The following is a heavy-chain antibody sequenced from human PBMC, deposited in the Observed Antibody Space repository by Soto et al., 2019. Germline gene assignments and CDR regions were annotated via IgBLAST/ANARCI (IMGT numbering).Heavy chain of an antibody. CDR1: GGSIRSGVWY. Sequence: PSETLSVTCTVPGGSIRSGVWYRSWIRQHPGKGLEWIGYIYYSGSTYYNPSLKSRATISVDTSKIQVALKLTSVTASDTAVYYWARVSHSCVGYLWGQGTRVTVSS. D-gene: IGHD2-21*01. CDR3: ARVSHSCVGYL. V-gene: IGHV4-31*03. J-gene: IGHJ5*02. CDR2: IYYSGST.